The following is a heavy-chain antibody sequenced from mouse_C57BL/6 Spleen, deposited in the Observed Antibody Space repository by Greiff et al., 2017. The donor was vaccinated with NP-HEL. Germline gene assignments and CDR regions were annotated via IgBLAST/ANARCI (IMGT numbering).Heavy chain of an antibody. J-gene: IGHJ4*01. CDR3: AREAYDYDGGNAMDY. CDR2: TFYSGIT. Sequence: DVQLQESGPSLVRPSQTLSLTCTVTGFSINSDCYWIWIRQFPGNKLEYIGYTFYSGITYYNPSLESRTYITRDTSKNQFSLKLSSVTTEDTATYYCAREAYDYDGGNAMDYWGQGTSVTVSS. CDR1: GFSINSDCY. V-gene: IGHV3-3*01. D-gene: IGHD2-4*01.